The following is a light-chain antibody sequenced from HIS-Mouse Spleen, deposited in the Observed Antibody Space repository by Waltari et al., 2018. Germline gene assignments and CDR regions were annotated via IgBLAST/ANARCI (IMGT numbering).Light chain of an antibody. CDR1: QGMSSY. J-gene: IGKJ1*01. CDR2: AAS. CDR3: QQLNSYPWT. Sequence: DIQLTQSPSFLSASVGDRVTITCRASQGMSSYLAWYQQKTGKAPKLLIYAASTLQSGVPSRFSGSGSGTEFTLTISSLQPEDFATYYCQQLNSYPWTFGQGTKVEIK. V-gene: IGKV1-9*01.